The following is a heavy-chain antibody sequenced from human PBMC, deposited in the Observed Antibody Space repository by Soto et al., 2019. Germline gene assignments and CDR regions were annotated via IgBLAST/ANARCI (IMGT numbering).Heavy chain of an antibody. Sequence: QVQLVQSGAEVKKPGASVKVSCKASGYTFTSYAISWVRQAPGQGLEWMVWINVYNGNTKYAQKLQRRVTMTTDTSTSKAYMELRSLRSDDPAVYSCARDLGAGLVDYWGQGTLVTVSS. D-gene: IGHD6-19*01. CDR2: INVYNGNT. CDR1: GYTFTSYA. V-gene: IGHV1-18*01. CDR3: ARDLGAGLVDY. J-gene: IGHJ4*02.